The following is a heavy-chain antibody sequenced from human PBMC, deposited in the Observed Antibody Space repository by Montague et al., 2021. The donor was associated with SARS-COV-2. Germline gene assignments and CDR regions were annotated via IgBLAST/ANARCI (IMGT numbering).Heavy chain of an antibody. CDR2: IYYSGST. J-gene: IGHJ5*02. CDR1: GGSISSGGYY. D-gene: IGHD6-13*01. Sequence: TLSLTCTVSGGSISSGGYYWSWIRQHPGKGLEWIGYIYYSGSTYYNPSLKSRVTISVDTSKNQFSLKLSSVTAAYTAVYYCARGKGSSWSYNWFDPWGKGTLVTVSS. CDR3: ARGKGSSWSYNWFDP. V-gene: IGHV4-31*03.